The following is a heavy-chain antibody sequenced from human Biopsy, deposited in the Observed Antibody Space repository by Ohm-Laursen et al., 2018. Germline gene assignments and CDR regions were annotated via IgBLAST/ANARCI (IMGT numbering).Heavy chain of an antibody. Sequence: ASVKVSCKASDYTFYSYGITWVRRAPGQGLEWMGWITADEKNSAPKFQGRVTMTTDMSTSTAYMELRGLKSDDTAVYYCARVFGGAYYSYAFDIWGQGALVIVSS. CDR3: ARVFGGAYYSYAFDI. V-gene: IGHV1-18*04. J-gene: IGHJ3*02. D-gene: IGHD1-26*01. CDR1: DYTFYSYG. CDR2: ITADEK.